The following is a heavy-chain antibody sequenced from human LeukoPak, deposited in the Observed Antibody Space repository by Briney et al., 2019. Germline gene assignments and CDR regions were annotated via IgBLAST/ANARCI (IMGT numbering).Heavy chain of an antibody. CDR2: ISAYNGNT. J-gene: IGHJ6*03. V-gene: IGHV1-18*01. Sequence: ASVKVSCKASGYTFTSYGISWVRQAPGQGLEWMGWISAYNGNTNYAQKLQGRVTMTTDTSTSTAYMELRSLRSDDTAVYYCARDGGRYYDFWSGYYYYMDVWGKGTTVTVSS. CDR3: ARDGGRYYDFWSGYYYYMDV. CDR1: GYTFTSYG. D-gene: IGHD3-3*01.